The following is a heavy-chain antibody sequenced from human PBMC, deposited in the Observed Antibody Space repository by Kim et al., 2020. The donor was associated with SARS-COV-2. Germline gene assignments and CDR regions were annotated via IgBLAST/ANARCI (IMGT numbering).Heavy chain of an antibody. J-gene: IGHJ4*02. Sequence: ASVKVSCKASGYTFIDYYIHWVRQAPGQGLEWMGWINPNNGGTQYAQKLQGRVAMTRDTSISTAYMELNGLRSDDTAVYYCARVMEYCTVTSCAIFDFWGQGTLVTVSS. CDR2: INPNNGGT. D-gene: IGHD2-2*01. CDR3: ARVMEYCTVTSCAIFDF. V-gene: IGHV1-2*02. CDR1: GYTFIDYY.